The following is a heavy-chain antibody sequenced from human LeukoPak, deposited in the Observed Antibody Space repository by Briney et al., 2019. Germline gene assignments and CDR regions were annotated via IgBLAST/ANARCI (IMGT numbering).Heavy chain of an antibody. J-gene: IGHJ4*02. D-gene: IGHD3-10*01. CDR2: IFYSGST. Sequence: SGTLSLTCIVSGDSISSSSYYWGWIRQPPGKGLEWIGYIFYSGSTYFNPSLKSRVTISVDPSKTQFSLKLSSVTAADTAVYYCARHPAYGSGIYLGSFDYWGQGTLVTVSS. CDR1: GDSISSSSYY. V-gene: IGHV4-39*01. CDR3: ARHPAYGSGIYLGSFDY.